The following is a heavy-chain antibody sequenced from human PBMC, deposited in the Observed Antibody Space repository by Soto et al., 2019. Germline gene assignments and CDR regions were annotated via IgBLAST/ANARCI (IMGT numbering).Heavy chain of an antibody. CDR1: GFTFSSYA. CDR2: ISGSGST. CDR3: AKEIVAGNGFDY. D-gene: IGHD6-19*01. V-gene: IGHV3-23*01. Sequence: GGSLRLSCAASGFTFSSYAMSWVRQAPGKGLEWVSAISGSGSTYYADSVKGRFTISRDNSKNTLYLQMNSLRAEDTVVYYCAKEIVAGNGFDYWGQGTLVTVSS. J-gene: IGHJ4*02.